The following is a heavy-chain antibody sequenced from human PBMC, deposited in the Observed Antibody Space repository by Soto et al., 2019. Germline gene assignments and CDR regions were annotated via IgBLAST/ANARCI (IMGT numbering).Heavy chain of an antibody. J-gene: IGHJ4*02. CDR1: GFTFSSYS. Sequence: GGSLRLSCAASGFTFSSYSMNWVRQAPGKGLEWVSSISSSSSYIYYADSVKGRFTISRDNAKNSLYLQMNSLRAEDTAVYYCARDWRAAAGIVDYWGQGTLVTVSS. D-gene: IGHD6-13*01. V-gene: IGHV3-21*01. CDR3: ARDWRAAAGIVDY. CDR2: ISSSSSYI.